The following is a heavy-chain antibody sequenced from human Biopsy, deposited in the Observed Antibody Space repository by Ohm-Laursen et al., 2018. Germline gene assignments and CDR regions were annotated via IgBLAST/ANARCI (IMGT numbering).Heavy chain of an antibody. D-gene: IGHD4-23*01. CDR1: GFPFSDYY. CDR3: ARDTRWSPYSMDV. CDR2: ISSGGTTI. J-gene: IGHJ6*02. Sequence: SPRLSCAASGFPFSDYYMRWIRQAPGKGLEWVSYISSGGTTIYYADSVKGRFTISRDNAKNSLYLQMNSLRADDTAVYYCARDTRWSPYSMDVWGQGTTVTVSS. V-gene: IGHV3-11*01.